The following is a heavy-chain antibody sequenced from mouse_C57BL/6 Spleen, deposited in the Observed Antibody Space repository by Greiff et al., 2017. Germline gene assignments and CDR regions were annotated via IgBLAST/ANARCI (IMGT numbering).Heavy chain of an antibody. CDR3: ARDGGLGAMDY. D-gene: IGHD2-4*01. V-gene: IGHV5-4*01. CDR1: GFTFSSYA. J-gene: IGHJ4*01. CDR2: ISDGGSYT. Sequence: EVMLVESGGGLVKPGGSLKLSCAASGFTFSSYAMSWVRQTPEKRLEWVATISDGGSYTYYPDNVKGRFTISRDNAKNNLYLQMSHLKSEDTAMYYCARDGGLGAMDYWGQGTSVTVSS.